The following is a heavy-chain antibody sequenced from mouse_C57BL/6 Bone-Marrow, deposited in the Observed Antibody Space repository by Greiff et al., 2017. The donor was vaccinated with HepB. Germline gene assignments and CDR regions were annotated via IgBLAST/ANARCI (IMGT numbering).Heavy chain of an antibody. V-gene: IGHV1-50*01. Sequence: QVQLQQPGAELVKPGASVKLSCKASGYTFTSYWMQWVKQRPGQGLEWIGEIDPSDSYTNYNQKFKGKATLTVDTSSSTAYMQLSSLTSEDSAVYYFARCYYRNPYYFDYWGQGTTLTVSS. CDR1: GYTFTSYW. CDR2: IDPSDSYT. CDR3: ARCYYRNPYYFDY. J-gene: IGHJ2*01. D-gene: IGHD2-1*01.